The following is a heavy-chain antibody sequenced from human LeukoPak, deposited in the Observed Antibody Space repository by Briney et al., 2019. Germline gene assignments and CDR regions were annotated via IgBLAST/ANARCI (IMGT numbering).Heavy chain of an antibody. CDR3: ARHSTPYVAFDI. CDR1: GGSISSYY. V-gene: IGHV4-4*09. CDR2: IYTSGST. J-gene: IGHJ3*02. D-gene: IGHD3-16*01. Sequence: SETLSLTCTVPGGSISSYYWSWIRQPPGKGLEWIGYIYTSGSTNYNPSHKSRVTISVDTSKNQFSLKLSSVTAADTAVYYCARHSTPYVAFDIWGQGTMVTVSS.